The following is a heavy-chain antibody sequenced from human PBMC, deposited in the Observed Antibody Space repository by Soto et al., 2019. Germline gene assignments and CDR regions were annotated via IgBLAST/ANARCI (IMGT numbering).Heavy chain of an antibody. Sequence: QVQLQESGPGLVTPSETLSLTCTVSGGSISSYYWSWIRQPPGKGLECLGYIYYSWSTNYNPSLKSRVTISVDTSKKRFCLKLSSVTAADTAVYYCARDCGGYSSNYYYGMDVWGQGTTDTVSS. CDR2: IYYSWST. V-gene: IGHV4-59*01. J-gene: IGHJ6*02. CDR1: GGSISSYY. CDR3: ARDCGGYSSNYYYGMDV. D-gene: IGHD6-13*01.